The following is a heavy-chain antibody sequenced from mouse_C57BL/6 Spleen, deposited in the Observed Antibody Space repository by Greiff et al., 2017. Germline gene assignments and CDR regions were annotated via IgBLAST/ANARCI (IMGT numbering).Heavy chain of an antibody. V-gene: IGHV1-53*01. CDR3: ARSIYYYGSSGYYFDY. Sequence: QVQLQQPGTELVKPGASVKLSCKASGYTFTSYWMHWVKQRPGQGLEWIGNINPSNGGTNYNEKFKSKATLTVDKSSSTAYMQLSSLTSEDSAVYYCARSIYYYGSSGYYFDYWGQGTTLTVSS. CDR1: GYTFTSYW. D-gene: IGHD1-1*01. J-gene: IGHJ2*01. CDR2: INPSNGGT.